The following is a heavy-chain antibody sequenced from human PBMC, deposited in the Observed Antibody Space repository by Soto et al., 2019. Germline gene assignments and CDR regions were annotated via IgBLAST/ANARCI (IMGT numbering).Heavy chain of an antibody. CDR3: ARGHRYSSGYDY. D-gene: IGHD6-19*01. CDR2: IYYSGST. J-gene: IGHJ4*02. Sequence: PSETLSLTCTVSGGSVSSGSYYWSWIRQPPGKGLEWIGYIYYSGSTNYNPSLKSRVTISVDTSKNQFSLKLSSVTAADTAVYYCARGHRYSSGYDYWGQGTLVTVSS. V-gene: IGHV4-61*01. CDR1: GGSVSSGSYY.